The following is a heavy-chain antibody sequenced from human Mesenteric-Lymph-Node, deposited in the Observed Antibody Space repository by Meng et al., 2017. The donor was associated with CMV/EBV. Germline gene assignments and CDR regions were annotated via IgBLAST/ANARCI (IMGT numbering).Heavy chain of an antibody. Sequence: CAVYGGSFSGYYWSWIRQPPGKGLEWIGEINHSGSTNYNPSLKSRVTISVDTSKNQFSLKLSSVTAADTAVYYCARRYSGYDYPFDYWGQGALVTVSS. J-gene: IGHJ4*02. CDR2: INHSGST. D-gene: IGHD5-12*01. V-gene: IGHV4-34*01. CDR3: ARRYSGYDYPFDY. CDR1: GGSFSGYY.